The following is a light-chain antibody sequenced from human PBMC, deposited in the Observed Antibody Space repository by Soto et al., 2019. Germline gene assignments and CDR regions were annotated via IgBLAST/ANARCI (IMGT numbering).Light chain of an antibody. Sequence: QSVLTQPASVSGSPGPSVTISCTGTSSDVGGYDYVSWYQHHPGKAPKLVIYDVTYRPSGVSDRFSGSKSANTASLTISGLQAEDEADYYCSSYTSSSTYVFGTGTKVTVL. CDR3: SSYTSSSTYV. J-gene: IGLJ1*01. CDR1: SSDVGGYDY. V-gene: IGLV2-14*01. CDR2: DVT.